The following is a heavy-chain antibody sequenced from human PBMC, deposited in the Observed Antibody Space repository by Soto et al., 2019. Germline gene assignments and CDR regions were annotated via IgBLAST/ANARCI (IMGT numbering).Heavy chain of an antibody. CDR3: AKGNVDKYYFDY. CDR1: GFTFDDYA. CDR2: ISWNSGSI. V-gene: IGHV3-9*01. Sequence: GGSLRLSCAASGFTFDDYAMHWVRQAPGKGLEWVSGISWNSGSIGYADSVKGRFTISRDNAKNSLYLQMNSLRAEDTALYYCAKGNVDKYYFDYWGQGTLVTVSS. J-gene: IGHJ4*02.